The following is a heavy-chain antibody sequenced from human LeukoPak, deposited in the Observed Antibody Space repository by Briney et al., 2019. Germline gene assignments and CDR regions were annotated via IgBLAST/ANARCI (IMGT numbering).Heavy chain of an antibody. J-gene: IGHJ4*02. V-gene: IGHV3-48*03. Sequence: QPGGSLRLSCAASGFTFRSYAMNWVRQAPGKGLEWVSYISASGDTVDYAESVKGRITISRDNAKNSLYLQMNSLRAEDTAVYYCARGLNTYYYGSGSYYDYWGQGTLVTVSS. D-gene: IGHD3-10*01. CDR2: ISASGDTV. CDR3: ARGLNTYYYGSGSYYDY. CDR1: GFTFRSYA.